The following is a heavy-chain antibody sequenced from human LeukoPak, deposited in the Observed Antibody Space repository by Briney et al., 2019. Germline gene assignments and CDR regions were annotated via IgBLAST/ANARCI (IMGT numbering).Heavy chain of an antibody. Sequence: ASVKVSCKASGYTFTSYYMHWVRQAPGQGLEWMGIINPSSGSTTYAQKFQGRLTMTRDTSTSTVYMELSSLRSEDTAVYYCARSRSGSYSAWGQGTLVTVSS. CDR1: GYTFTSYY. D-gene: IGHD1-26*01. CDR2: INPSSGST. J-gene: IGHJ4*02. V-gene: IGHV1-46*01. CDR3: ARSRSGSYSA.